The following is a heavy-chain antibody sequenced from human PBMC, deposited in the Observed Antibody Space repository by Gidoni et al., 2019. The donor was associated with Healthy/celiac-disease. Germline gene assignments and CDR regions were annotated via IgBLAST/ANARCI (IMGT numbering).Heavy chain of an antibody. CDR1: GYTFTSYG. V-gene: IGHV1-18*04. CDR2: ISAYNGNT. CDR3: ARDPGKYCSSTSCYNYYYYGMDV. J-gene: IGHJ6*02. Sequence: QVQLVQSGAEVKKPGASVKVSCKASGYTFTSYGISWVRQAPGQGLEWMGWISAYNGNTNYAQKLQGRVTMTTDTSTSTAYMELRSLRSDYTAVYYCARDPGKYCSSTSCYNYYYYGMDVWGQGTTVTVSS. D-gene: IGHD2-2*02.